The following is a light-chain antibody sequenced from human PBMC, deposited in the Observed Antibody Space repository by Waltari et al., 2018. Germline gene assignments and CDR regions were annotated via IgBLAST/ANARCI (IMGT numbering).Light chain of an antibody. Sequence: QSVLTQPPSVSGAPGQRVTISCPGSSSNIGAGYDVHWYQQLPGTAPKLLIYGDYNRPSGVPDRFSGSKSGTSASLAITGLQAEDEANYYCQSYDSSLSAYVVFGGGTKLTVL. CDR3: QSYDSSLSAYVV. J-gene: IGLJ2*01. CDR1: SSNIGAGYD. CDR2: GDY. V-gene: IGLV1-40*01.